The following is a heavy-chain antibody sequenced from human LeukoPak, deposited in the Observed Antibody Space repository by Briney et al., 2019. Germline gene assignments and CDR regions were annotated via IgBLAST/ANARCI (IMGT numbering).Heavy chain of an antibody. Sequence: GESLKISCKGSGYKLNAYWIAWVRQMPGKGLEWMGIIYPDDSDTRYSPSFQGQVTISADKSVSIAYLQWSSLKASDTAMYYCARPNITSYYDSRGYDAFDVWGRGTMVIVSS. J-gene: IGHJ3*01. CDR3: ARPNITSYYDSRGYDAFDV. V-gene: IGHV5-51*01. D-gene: IGHD3-22*01. CDR1: GYKLNAYW. CDR2: IYPDDSDT.